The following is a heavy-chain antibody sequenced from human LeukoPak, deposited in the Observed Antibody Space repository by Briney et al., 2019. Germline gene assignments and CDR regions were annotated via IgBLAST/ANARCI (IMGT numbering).Heavy chain of an antibody. CDR2: ISGSGGST. CDR1: GFTFSSYA. D-gene: IGHD2-2*01. Sequence: PGGSLRLSCAASGFTFSSYAMSWVRQAPGKGLEWVSAISGSGGSTYYADSVKGRFTISRDNSKNTLYLQMNSLRAEDTAVYYCAKSDCSSTSCFTYDYWGQGTLVTVSS. J-gene: IGHJ4*02. CDR3: AKSDCSSTSCFTYDY. V-gene: IGHV3-23*01.